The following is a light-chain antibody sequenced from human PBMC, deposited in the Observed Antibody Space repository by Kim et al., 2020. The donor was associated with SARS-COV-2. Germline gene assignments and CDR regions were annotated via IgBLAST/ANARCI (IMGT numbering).Light chain of an antibody. CDR1: QGISSY. Sequence: GSEGDRVTIAWRASQGISSYLACYQQKPGKAPKLLIYATSTLQSGVPSKFSGSGSGTEFTLTISSLQPEDFATYYCQQLNSYPLTFGQGTKVDIK. V-gene: IGKV1-9*01. CDR3: QQLNSYPLT. CDR2: ATS. J-gene: IGKJ1*01.